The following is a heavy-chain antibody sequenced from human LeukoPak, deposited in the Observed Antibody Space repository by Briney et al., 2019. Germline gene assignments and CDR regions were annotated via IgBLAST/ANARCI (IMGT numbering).Heavy chain of an antibody. CDR1: LFSVTINY. CDR3: ARDGGSGWSSAFLDH. CDR2: TYIGGST. Sequence: GGSLRLSCAASLFSVTINYMNWVRQAPGRGLEWVSVTYIGGSTDYADSVKGRFTISRDNSKNTLYLQMSSLSADDTAVYYCARDGGSGWSSAFLDHWGQGTLVTVSS. D-gene: IGHD6-19*01. J-gene: IGHJ4*02. V-gene: IGHV3-53*01.